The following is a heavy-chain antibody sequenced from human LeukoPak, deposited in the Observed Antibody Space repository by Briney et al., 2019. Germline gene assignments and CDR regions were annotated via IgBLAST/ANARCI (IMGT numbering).Heavy chain of an antibody. D-gene: IGHD2-15*01. V-gene: IGHV3-48*04. CDR3: ARDLCVGGSCYFVP. J-gene: IGHJ5*02. Sequence: GGSLRLSCAASGFTFSAYGMNWVRQAPGKGLEWVSYISSSSRTLNYADSVKGRFTISRDNAKNSVYLQLNSPRADDTAVYYCARDLCVGGSCYFVPWGQGTLVTVSS. CDR1: GFTFSAYG. CDR2: ISSSSRTL.